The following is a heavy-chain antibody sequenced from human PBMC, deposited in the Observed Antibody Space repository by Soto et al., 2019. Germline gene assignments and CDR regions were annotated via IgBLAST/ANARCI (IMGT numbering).Heavy chain of an antibody. D-gene: IGHD5-12*01. CDR3: ANSDITYYYYYYMDV. J-gene: IGHJ6*03. CDR1: GFTFSSYA. Sequence: GGSLRLSCAASGFTFSSYAMSWVRQAPGKGLEWVSAISGSGGSTYYADSVKGRFTISRDNSKNTLYLQMNSLRAEDTAVYYCANSDITYYYYYYMDVWGKGTTVTVSS. V-gene: IGHV3-23*01. CDR2: ISGSGGST.